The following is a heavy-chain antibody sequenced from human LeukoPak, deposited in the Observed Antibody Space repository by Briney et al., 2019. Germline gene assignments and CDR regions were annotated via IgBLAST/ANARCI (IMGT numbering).Heavy chain of an antibody. D-gene: IGHD1-26*01. Sequence: QPGGSLRLSCAASGFTFSNYAMSWVRQAPGKGLEWVSTISGSGGSTYYADSVKGRFTISRDNAKNTLYLQMNSLTAEDTAVYYCATEGSGGTDYWGQGTLVTVSS. CDR1: GFTFSNYA. CDR3: ATEGSGGTDY. CDR2: ISGSGGST. V-gene: IGHV3-23*01. J-gene: IGHJ4*02.